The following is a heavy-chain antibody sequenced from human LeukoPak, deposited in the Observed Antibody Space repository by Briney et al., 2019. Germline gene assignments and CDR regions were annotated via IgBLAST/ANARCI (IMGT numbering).Heavy chain of an antibody. CDR3: ARLVVLTSGYYFYYMDV. CDR2: INYSGST. CDR1: GGPLSSSNNY. V-gene: IGHV4-39*01. D-gene: IGHD4/OR15-4a*01. J-gene: IGHJ6*03. Sequence: PSETLSLTCSVSGGPLSSSNNYWGWIRQPPGKGLEWIGTINYSGSTYYNPSLKSRVIVSLDTSKNQFSLKLRYVTAAETAVYYCARLVVLTSGYYFYYMDVWGKGATVTVSS.